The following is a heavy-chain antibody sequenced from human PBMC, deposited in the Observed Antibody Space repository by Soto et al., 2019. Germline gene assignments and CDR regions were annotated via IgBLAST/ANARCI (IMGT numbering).Heavy chain of an antibody. D-gene: IGHD3-3*01. V-gene: IGHV3-7*03. Sequence: GGSLRLSCAASGFIFSSSWMTWVRQAPGKGLEWVANIKPDGSEVYYAGSVKGRFTISRDNPRNSLYLQMSSLRAEDTAVYYCARESLLKSIPIYGYYYYAMDVWGQGTTVTVSS. J-gene: IGHJ6*02. CDR1: GFIFSSSW. CDR2: IKPDGSEV. CDR3: ARESLLKSIPIYGYYYYAMDV.